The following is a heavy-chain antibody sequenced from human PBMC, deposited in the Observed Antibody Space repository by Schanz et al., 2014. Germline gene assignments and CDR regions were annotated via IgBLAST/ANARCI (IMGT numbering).Heavy chain of an antibody. V-gene: IGHV1-69*04. J-gene: IGHJ4*02. Sequence: QVQLVQSGAEVKEPGASVKVSCKASGYTFTSNGITWVRQAPGQGLEWMGRIIPILGIANYAQKFQGRVTNTADKSTSTAYMDLSSLRPEDTAVYYCARGYGDSPTDFWGQGTLVTVSS. CDR2: IIPILGIA. CDR3: ARGYGDSPTDF. D-gene: IGHD4-17*01. CDR1: GYTFTSNG.